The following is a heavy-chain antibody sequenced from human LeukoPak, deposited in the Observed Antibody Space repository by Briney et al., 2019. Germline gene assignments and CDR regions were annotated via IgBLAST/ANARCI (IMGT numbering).Heavy chain of an antibody. J-gene: IGHJ4*02. D-gene: IGHD6-13*01. CDR2: IIPIFGTA. Sequence: SVKVSCKASGGTFSSYAISWVRQAPGQGLEWMGGIIPIFGTANHAQKFQGRVTITADESTSTAYMELSSLRSEDTAVYYCARGPYSSSWPEYYFDYWGQGTLVTVSS. CDR3: ARGPYSSSWPEYYFDY. V-gene: IGHV1-69*13. CDR1: GGTFSSYA.